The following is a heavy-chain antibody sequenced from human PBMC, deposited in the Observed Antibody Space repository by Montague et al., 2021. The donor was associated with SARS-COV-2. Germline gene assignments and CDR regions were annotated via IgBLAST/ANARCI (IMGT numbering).Heavy chain of an antibody. CDR3: AGDLAGYYGSGSYGGMDV. D-gene: IGHD3-10*01. CDR2: IYYIGST. V-gene: IGHV4-39*07. CDR1: GGSISSSSYY. Sequence: SETLSLTCTVSGGSISSSSYYWVRNRPPPGKGLDWNGSIYYIGSTYSNPSLQSRVTISVATSKNQFSLKLSSVTAADTAVYYCAGDLAGYYGSGSYGGMDVWGQGTTVTVSS. J-gene: IGHJ6*02.